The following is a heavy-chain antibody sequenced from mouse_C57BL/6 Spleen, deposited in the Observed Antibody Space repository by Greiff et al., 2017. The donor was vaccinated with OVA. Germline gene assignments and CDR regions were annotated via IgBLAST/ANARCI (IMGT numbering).Heavy chain of an antibody. D-gene: IGHD1-1*01. V-gene: IGHV1-15*01. J-gene: IGHJ2*01. Sequence: VKLQESGAELVRPGASVTLSCKASGYTFTDYEMHWVKQTPVHGLEWIGAIDPETGGTAYNQKFKGKAILTADKSSSTAYMELRSLTSEDSAVYYCTRGYGSSLDYWGQGTTLTVSS. CDR2: IDPETGGT. CDR1: GYTFTDYE. CDR3: TRGYGSSLDY.